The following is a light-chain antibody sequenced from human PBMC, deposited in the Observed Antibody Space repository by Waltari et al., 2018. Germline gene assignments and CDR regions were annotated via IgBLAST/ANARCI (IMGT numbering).Light chain of an antibody. V-gene: IGKV3-15*01. CDR1: QSISSH. J-gene: IGKJ4*01. Sequence: ETVMTQSPATLSALPGERVTLSCGASQSISSHLAWYQQKPGQPPRFVIYSASSGATGVPVRFSGSGSGTDFTLTISNLQSEDFAVYYCQQYNNWPLTFGGGTKVEL. CDR2: SAS. CDR3: QQYNNWPLT.